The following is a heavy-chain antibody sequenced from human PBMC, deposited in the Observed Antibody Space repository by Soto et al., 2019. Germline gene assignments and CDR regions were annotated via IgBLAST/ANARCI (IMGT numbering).Heavy chain of an antibody. Sequence: PSETLSLTCTVSGGSISSYYWSWIRQPPGKGLEWIGYIYYSGSTNYNPSLKSRVTISVDTSKNQFSLKLSSVTAADTAVYYCARDGDHYYDSSGYYLTWGQGTLVTVSS. J-gene: IGHJ5*02. CDR3: ARDGDHYYDSSGYYLT. CDR2: IYYSGST. V-gene: IGHV4-59*01. CDR1: GGSISSYY. D-gene: IGHD3-22*01.